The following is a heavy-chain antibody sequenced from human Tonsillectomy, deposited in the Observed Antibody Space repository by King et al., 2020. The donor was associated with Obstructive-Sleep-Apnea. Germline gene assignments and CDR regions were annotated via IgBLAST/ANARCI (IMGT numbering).Heavy chain of an antibody. D-gene: IGHD3-16*01. CDR3: ARDAPPFGSTCFDP. Sequence: QLVQSGAEVRKPGASVKVSCQTSGYIFTGYYMHWVRQAPGQGLEWMGWINPNSGGTNYAQKFQGRVTMTRDTSISTAYMELTILRSDDTAVYYCARDAPPFGSTCFDPWGQGTLVTVSS. J-gene: IGHJ5*02. CDR2: INPNSGGT. V-gene: IGHV1-2*02. CDR1: GYIFTGYY.